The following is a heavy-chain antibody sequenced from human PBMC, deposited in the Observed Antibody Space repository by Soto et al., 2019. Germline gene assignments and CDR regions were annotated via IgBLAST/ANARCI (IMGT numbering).Heavy chain of an antibody. J-gene: IGHJ6*04. CDR1: EYSFTSYW. D-gene: IGHD2-21*02. Sequence: ESPKISCDGSEYSFTSYWIGWVRQMPGKGLEWMGIIYPGDSDTRYSPSFQGQVTISADKSISTAYLQWSSLKASDTAMYYCARTVGTAIPSPCCYFGMGVRNKGT. CDR2: IYPGDSDT. V-gene: IGHV5-51*01. CDR3: ARTVGTAIPSPCCYFGMGV.